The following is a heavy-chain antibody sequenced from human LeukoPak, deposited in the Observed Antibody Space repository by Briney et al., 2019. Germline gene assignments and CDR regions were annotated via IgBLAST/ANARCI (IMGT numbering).Heavy chain of an antibody. CDR2: IYYNGST. CDR1: GGSISSYY. J-gene: IGHJ4*02. CDR3: ARLREGY. Sequence: SETLSLTCTVSGGSISSYYWSWIRQPPGRGLEWIGYIYYNGSTKYSPSLKSRVTISEDTSKNQFSLKLSSVTAADTAVYYCARLREGYWGQGTLVTVSS. D-gene: IGHD4-17*01. V-gene: IGHV4-59*01.